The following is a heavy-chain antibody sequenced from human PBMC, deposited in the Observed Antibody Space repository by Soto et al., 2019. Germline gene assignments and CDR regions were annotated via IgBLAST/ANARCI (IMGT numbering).Heavy chain of an antibody. Sequence: ASVKVSCKASGYTFTSYGISWVRQAPGQGLEWMGWISAYNGNTNYAQKLQGRVTMTTDTSTCTAYLELRSLRFDDTAVYYCAREGGPYYYDSSGYYADYWGQGTLVTVSS. D-gene: IGHD3-22*01. CDR3: AREGGPYYYDSSGYYADY. J-gene: IGHJ4*02. CDR2: ISAYNGNT. CDR1: GYTFTSYG. V-gene: IGHV1-18*01.